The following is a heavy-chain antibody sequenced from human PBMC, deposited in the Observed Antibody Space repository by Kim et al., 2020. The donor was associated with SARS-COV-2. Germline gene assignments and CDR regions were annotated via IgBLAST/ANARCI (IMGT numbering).Heavy chain of an antibody. V-gene: IGHV5-51*01. CDR3: ARPLNYYDSSGYYWYYFDY. Sequence: GESLKISCKGSGYSFTSYWIGWVRQMPGKGLEWMGIIYPGDSDTRYSPSFQGQVTISADKSISTAYLQWSSLKASDTAMYYCARPLNYYDSSGYYWYYFDYWGQGTLVTVSS. CDR2: IYPGDSDT. CDR1: GYSFTSYW. D-gene: IGHD3-22*01. J-gene: IGHJ4*02.